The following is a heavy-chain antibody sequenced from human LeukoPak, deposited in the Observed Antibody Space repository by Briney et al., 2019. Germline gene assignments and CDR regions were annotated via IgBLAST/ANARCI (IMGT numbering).Heavy chain of an antibody. J-gene: IGHJ4*02. V-gene: IGHV3-21*01. CDR2: IIGSSGSI. D-gene: IGHD3-10*01. Sequence: GGSLRLSCAASGFTFNSFAMSWVRQAPGKGLEWVSVIIGSSGSIYYADSVKGRFTISRDNAKNSLYLQMNSLRAEDTAVYYCARDGSQYYYGSGSSTYFDYWGQGTLVTVSS. CDR3: ARDGSQYYYGSGSSTYFDY. CDR1: GFTFNSFA.